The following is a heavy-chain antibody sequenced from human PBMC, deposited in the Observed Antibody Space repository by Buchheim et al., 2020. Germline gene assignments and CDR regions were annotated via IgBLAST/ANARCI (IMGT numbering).Heavy chain of an antibody. CDR3: ARERPRGRYCSSTSCYFPDHFDY. J-gene: IGHJ4*02. CDR2: IYYSGST. D-gene: IGHD2-2*01. CDR1: GGSISSGGYY. V-gene: IGHV4-31*03. Sequence: QVQLQESGPGLVKPSQTLSLTCTVSGGSISSGGYYWSWIRQHPGKGLEWIGYIYYSGSTYYNPSLKSRVTISVDTSKNQFSLKLSSVTAADTAVYYCARERPRGRYCSSTSCYFPDHFDYWGQGTL.